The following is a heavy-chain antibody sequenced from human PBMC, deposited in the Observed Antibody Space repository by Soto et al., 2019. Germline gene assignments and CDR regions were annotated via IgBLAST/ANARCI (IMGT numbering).Heavy chain of an antibody. CDR1: GYTFTSYG. V-gene: IGHV1-18*01. D-gene: IGHD2-2*01. J-gene: IGHJ6*02. Sequence: GASVKVSCKASGYTFTSYGISWVRQAPGQGLEWMGWISAYNGNTNYAQKLQGRVTMTTDTSTSTAYMELRSLRSDDTAAYYCAREGAINDIVVVPAAILRYYYYGMEVWGQGTTVTVSS. CDR3: AREGAINDIVVVPAAILRYYYYGMEV. CDR2: ISAYNGNT.